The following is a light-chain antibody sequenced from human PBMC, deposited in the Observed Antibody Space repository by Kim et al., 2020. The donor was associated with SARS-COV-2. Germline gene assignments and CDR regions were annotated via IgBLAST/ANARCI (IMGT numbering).Light chain of an antibody. J-gene: IGKJ5*01. Sequence: EIVLTQSPGTLSLSPGERATLSCRASQSIKSYLVWYQQKPGQAPRLLIYDAFTRATGIPDRFGGSGSGTDFTLTISRLEPADSAVYYCQQFVSSPMTFGQGTRLEIK. CDR3: QQFVSSPMT. CDR1: QSIKSY. V-gene: IGKV3-20*01. CDR2: DAF.